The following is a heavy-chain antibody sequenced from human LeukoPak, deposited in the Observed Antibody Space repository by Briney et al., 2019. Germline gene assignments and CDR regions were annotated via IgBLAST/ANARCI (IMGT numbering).Heavy chain of an antibody. CDR2: MSNRGNSA. V-gene: IGHV3-23*01. Sequence: GGSLRLCCTASGFIFSTYAMSWVRQAPGKGLEWFSTMSNRGNSAYYADAVKGRFTISSDNSKNTLYLQMNGLRSEDTAVYYCAKILQQYNSGGFDYWGQGTLVTVSS. CDR1: GFIFSTYA. J-gene: IGHJ4*02. CDR3: AKILQQYNSGGFDY. D-gene: IGHD1-1*01.